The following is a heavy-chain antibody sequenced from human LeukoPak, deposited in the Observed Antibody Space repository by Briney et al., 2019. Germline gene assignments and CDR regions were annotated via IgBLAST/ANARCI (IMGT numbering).Heavy chain of an antibody. CDR1: GYTFTSYG. J-gene: IGHJ6*03. D-gene: IGHD6-19*01. CDR2: ISAYNGNT. Sequence: ASVKVSCKASGYTFTSYGISWVRQAPGQGLEWMGWISAYNGNTNYAQKLQGRVTMTTDTSTSTAYMELRSLRSDDTAVYYCARCVAVAGEYYYYYHMDVWGKGTTVTVSS. V-gene: IGHV1-18*01. CDR3: ARCVAVAGEYYYYYHMDV.